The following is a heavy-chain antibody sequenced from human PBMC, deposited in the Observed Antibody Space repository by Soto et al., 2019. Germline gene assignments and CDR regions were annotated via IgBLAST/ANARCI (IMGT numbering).Heavy chain of an antibody. D-gene: IGHD2-15*01. V-gene: IGHV3-23*01. CDR3: AKRRGAGGHFDY. Sequence: GGSLRLSCAASGFTFSTYAMGWVRQAPGKGLEWVSVVSSGGGTHYADSVKGRFTVSRDNSKNTLSLQMNSLRADDTAVDYCAKRRGAGGHFDYWGQGALVTVSS. CDR1: GFTFSTYA. CDR2: VSSGGGT. J-gene: IGHJ4*02.